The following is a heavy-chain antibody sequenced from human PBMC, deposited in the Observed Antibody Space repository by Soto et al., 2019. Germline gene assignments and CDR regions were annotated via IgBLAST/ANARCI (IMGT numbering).Heavy chain of an antibody. D-gene: IGHD6-13*01. CDR1: GFTFSNYN. J-gene: IGHJ4*02. Sequence: GGSLRLSCAASGFTFSNYNMNWVRQAPGKGLEWVSYISSSGGTIFYADSVQGRFTISRDNAKTSLYLQMNSLRDEDTAVYYCARDGDSSSWSDFDCWGQGTLVTVSS. CDR3: ARDGDSSSWSDFDC. CDR2: ISSSGGTI. V-gene: IGHV3-48*02.